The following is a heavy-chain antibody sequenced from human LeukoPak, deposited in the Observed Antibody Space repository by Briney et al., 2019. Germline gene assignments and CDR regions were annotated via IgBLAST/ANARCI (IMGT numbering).Heavy chain of an antibody. V-gene: IGHV3-49*04. D-gene: IGHD3-3*01. CDR1: GFTFGDYA. CDR3: TRSITIFGETDAFDI. CDR2: IRSKAYGGTT. J-gene: IGHJ3*02. Sequence: GRSLRLSCTASGFTFGDYAMSWVRQAPGKGLEWVGFIRSKAYGGTTEYAASVKGRFTISRDDSKSIAYLQMNSLKTEDTAVYYCTRSITIFGETDAFDIWGQGTMVTASS.